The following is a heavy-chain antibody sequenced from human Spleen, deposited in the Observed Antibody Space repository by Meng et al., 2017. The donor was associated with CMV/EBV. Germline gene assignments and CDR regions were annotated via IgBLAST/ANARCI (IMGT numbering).Heavy chain of an antibody. V-gene: IGHV3-21*01. CDR3: ARDPSPPLGRWLQSVGPDFDY. Sequence: SYSMNWVRQAPGKGLEWVSCISSSSNYIYYADSVKGRFTISRDNAKNSLYLQMNSLRAEDTAVYYCARDPSPPLGRWLQSVGPDFDYWGQGTLVTVSS. CDR1: SYS. CDR2: ISSSSNYI. J-gene: IGHJ4*02. D-gene: IGHD5-24*01.